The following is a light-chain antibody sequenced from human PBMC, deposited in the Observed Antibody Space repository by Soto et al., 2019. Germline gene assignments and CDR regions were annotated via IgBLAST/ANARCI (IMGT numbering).Light chain of an antibody. CDR3: QQYYSTPRT. V-gene: IGKV4-1*01. Sequence: DIVMTQSPDSLAVSLGERATINCKSSQSVLYSSNNKNYLAWYQQKPGQPPKLLIYWASTRESGVPDRFSGSGSGTDFTLTIGSLQAEDLAVYYCQQYYSTPRTFSQGTKLEIK. CDR2: WAS. J-gene: IGKJ2*01. CDR1: QSVLYSSNNKNY.